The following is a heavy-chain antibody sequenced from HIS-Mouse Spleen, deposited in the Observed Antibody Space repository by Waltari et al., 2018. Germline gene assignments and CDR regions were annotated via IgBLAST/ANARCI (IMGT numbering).Heavy chain of an antibody. CDR3: AGDTCSGGSCDTPLFDY. Sequence: QVQLVQSGAEVKKPGASVKVSCKASGYTFTSYDINWVRQATGQGLEWMGRINPNSCNTGYAHKFQGRVTMTRNTSICTAYMKLSSLRSENTAVYYCAGDTCSGGSCDTPLFDYWGQGTLVTVSS. D-gene: IGHD2-15*01. CDR2: INPNSCNT. V-gene: IGHV1-8*01. J-gene: IGHJ4*02. CDR1: GYTFTSYD.